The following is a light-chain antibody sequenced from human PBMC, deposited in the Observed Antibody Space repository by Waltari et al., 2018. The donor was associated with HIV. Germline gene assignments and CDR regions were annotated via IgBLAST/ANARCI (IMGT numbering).Light chain of an antibody. Sequence: SYVVIQPPSLSLAPWKTATLPCGGHNIGHKSVHWYQQRPGQAPVLVIYDGTDRPSGIPERFSGSNSGNTATLTISRVEAGDEADYYCQVWDSDSDSRVFGGGTKVTVL. V-gene: IGLV3-21*04. CDR2: DGT. J-gene: IGLJ2*01. CDR1: NIGHKS. CDR3: QVWDSDSDSRV.